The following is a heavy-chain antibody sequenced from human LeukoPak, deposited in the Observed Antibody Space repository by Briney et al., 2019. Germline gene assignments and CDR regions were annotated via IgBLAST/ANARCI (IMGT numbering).Heavy chain of an antibody. J-gene: IGHJ4*02. CDR3: ASTSGDSSDYPAVFDY. CDR1: GFNFSNYG. CDR2: IYYDGSNK. V-gene: IGHV3-30*12. Sequence: GGSLRLSCATPGFNFSNYGMHWVRQAPGKGLEWVSLIYYDGSNKFYADSVKGRFTISRDNSRNTLYLQMNSLRAEDTAVYYCASTSGDSSDYPAVFDYWGQGTLVTVSS. D-gene: IGHD3-22*01.